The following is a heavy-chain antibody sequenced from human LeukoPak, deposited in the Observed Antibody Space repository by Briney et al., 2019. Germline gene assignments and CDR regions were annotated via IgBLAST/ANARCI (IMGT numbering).Heavy chain of an antibody. CDR1: GGSISSGGYS. CDR3: AREVLDYYGSGSYSYYLDY. D-gene: IGHD3-10*01. V-gene: IGHV4-30-2*01. Sequence: PSQTLSLTCAVSGGSISSGGYSWRWIRQPPGKGLEWFVYSYHSGSTYYNPSLKSRVTISVDRSKNQFSLKLSSVTAADTAVYYCAREVLDYYGSGSYSYYLDYWGQGTLVTVSS. CDR2: SYHSGST. J-gene: IGHJ4*02.